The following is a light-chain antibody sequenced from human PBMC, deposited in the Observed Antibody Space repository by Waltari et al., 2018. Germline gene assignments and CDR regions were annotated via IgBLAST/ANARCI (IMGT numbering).Light chain of an antibody. Sequence: QSALTQPRSVSGSPGQSLTLSCTGTNSDVGAYNYVSWYQQRPGKAPHPVIYDADQPPSGAPDRFSGSKAGNTASLTISGLQADDEADYYCCSYAGRYTSVFGGGTKVTVL. CDR2: DAD. V-gene: IGLV2-11*01. J-gene: IGLJ2*01. CDR1: NSDVGAYNY. CDR3: CSYAGRYTSV.